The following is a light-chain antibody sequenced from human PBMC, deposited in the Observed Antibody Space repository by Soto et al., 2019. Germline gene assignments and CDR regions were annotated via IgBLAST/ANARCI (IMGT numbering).Light chain of an antibody. CDR1: QSVSNNY. V-gene: IGKV3-11*01. CDR3: QQRNIWPPVT. Sequence: EIVLTQSPGTLSLSPGERATLPCRASQSVSNNYLAWYQQKPGQAPRLLIYGAFNRATGIPARFSGSGSGTDFTLTISSLEPEDFAVYYCQQRNIWPPVTFGQGTRLEIK. CDR2: GAF. J-gene: IGKJ5*01.